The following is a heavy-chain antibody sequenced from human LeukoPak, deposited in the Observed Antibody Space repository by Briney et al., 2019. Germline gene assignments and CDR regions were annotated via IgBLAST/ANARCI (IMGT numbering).Heavy chain of an antibody. Sequence: GGSLRLSCEASGFTFGSHAMYWVRQAPGKGLEWVAGIFGSGGSPHYADSVKGRFTISRDNPRNTVYLQINSLRDDDTSVYYCGKTTVGYSSGQKPAWPVDFWGQGTLVTVSS. D-gene: IGHD5-18*01. CDR1: GFTFGSHA. CDR2: IFGSGGSP. J-gene: IGHJ4*02. V-gene: IGHV3-23*01. CDR3: GKTTVGYSSGQKPAWPVDF.